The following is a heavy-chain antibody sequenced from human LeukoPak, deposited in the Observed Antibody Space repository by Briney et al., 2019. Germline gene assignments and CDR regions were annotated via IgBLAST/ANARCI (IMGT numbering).Heavy chain of an antibody. J-gene: IGHJ2*01. D-gene: IGHD3-22*01. V-gene: IGHV4-4*07. CDR2: IYTSGST. Sequence: SETLSLTCTVSYVSVRSFYWSWIRQPAGKGLEWIGRIYTSGSTNYNPSLKSRVTMSVDTSKNQFSLKLSSVTAADTAVYYCARDGLNSYYYDSSGYYYLWYFDLWGRGTLVTVSS. CDR1: YVSVRSFY. CDR3: ARDGLNSYYYDSSGYYYLWYFDL.